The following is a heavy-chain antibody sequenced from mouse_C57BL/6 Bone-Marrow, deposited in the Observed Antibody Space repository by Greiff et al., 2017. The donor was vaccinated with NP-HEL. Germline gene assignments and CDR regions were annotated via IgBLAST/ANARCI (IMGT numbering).Heavy chain of an antibody. CDR3: AREALIYYDSKGVAMDY. J-gene: IGHJ4*01. CDR2: ISNGGGST. D-gene: IGHD2-4*01. V-gene: IGHV5-12*01. CDR1: GFTFSDYY. Sequence: DVMLVESGGGLVQPGGSLKLSCAASGFTFSDYYMYWVRQTPEKRLEWVAYISNGGGSTYYPDTVKGRFTISRDNAKNTLYLQMSRLKSEDTAMYYCAREALIYYDSKGVAMDYWGQGTSVTVSS.